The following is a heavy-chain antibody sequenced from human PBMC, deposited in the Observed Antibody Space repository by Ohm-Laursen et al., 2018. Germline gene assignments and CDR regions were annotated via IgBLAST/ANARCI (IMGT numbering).Heavy chain of an antibody. CDR2: IWYDGTNK. D-gene: IGHD2-2*01. CDR1: TLTFSNCG. Sequence: RSLRLSCAASTLTFSNCGMHWVRQAPGKGLEWVADIWYDGTNKKYGDSVKGRFTISRDNSKKKLYLQMNSLRVEDTAVYYCARGSCTSSASAFDMWGRGTMVTVSS. J-gene: IGHJ3*02. CDR3: ARGSCTSSASAFDM. V-gene: IGHV3-33*01.